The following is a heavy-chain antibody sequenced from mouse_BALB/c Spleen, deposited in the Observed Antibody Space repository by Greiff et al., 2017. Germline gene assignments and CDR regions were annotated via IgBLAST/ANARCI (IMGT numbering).Heavy chain of an antibody. V-gene: IGHV2-4-1*01. J-gene: IGHJ3*01. CDR2: LWSGGST. CDR3: ATPYYDYDAWFAY. CDR1: GFSLTSYG. D-gene: IGHD2-4*01. Sequence: VQVVESGPGLVQPSQSLSITCTVSGFSLTSYGVHWVRQSPGKGLEWLGVLWSGGSTDYNAAFISSLSISKDNSKSQVFFKMNSLQADDTAIYYCATPYYDYDAWFAYWGQGTLVTVSA.